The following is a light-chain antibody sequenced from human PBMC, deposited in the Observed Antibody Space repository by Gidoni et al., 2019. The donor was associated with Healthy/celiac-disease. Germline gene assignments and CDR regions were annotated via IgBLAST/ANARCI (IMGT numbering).Light chain of an antibody. CDR1: KLGDKY. J-gene: IGLJ2*01. Sequence: SDELNQLPSVSASPGQTASITCSGDKLGDKYACWYQQKPGQSPVLVIYQDSKRPSGIPERFSGSNSGNTATLTISRAQAMDEADYYCQAWDSSTVVFGGGTKLTVL. V-gene: IGLV3-1*01. CDR3: QAWDSSTVV. CDR2: QDS.